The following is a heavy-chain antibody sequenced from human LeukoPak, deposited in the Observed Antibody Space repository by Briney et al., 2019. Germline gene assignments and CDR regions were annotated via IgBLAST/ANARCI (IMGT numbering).Heavy chain of an antibody. CDR1: GYTFSSYA. J-gene: IGHJ4*02. D-gene: IGHD2-15*01. V-gene: IGHV3-23*01. CDR2: ISGSGAST. Sequence: GGSLRLSCAASGYTFSSYAMTWVRQAPGKGLKWVSAISGSGASTYYADSVKGRFTISRDNSKNTLNLQMNSLRAEDTAVYYCARDRRISGFDYWGQGTLVTVSS. CDR3: ARDRRISGFDY.